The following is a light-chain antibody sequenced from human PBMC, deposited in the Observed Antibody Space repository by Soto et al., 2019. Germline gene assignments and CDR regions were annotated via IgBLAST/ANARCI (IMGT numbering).Light chain of an antibody. CDR2: KAS. V-gene: IGKV1-5*03. Sequence: DIQRTQSPSTLSASVGDRFTITCMASQSISSWLAWYQQKPGKAPKLLIYKASSLESGVPSRFSGSGSGTEFTLTISSLQPDDFATYYCQQYNSYSRTVGQGTKVEIK. J-gene: IGKJ1*01. CDR3: QQYNSYSRT. CDR1: QSISSW.